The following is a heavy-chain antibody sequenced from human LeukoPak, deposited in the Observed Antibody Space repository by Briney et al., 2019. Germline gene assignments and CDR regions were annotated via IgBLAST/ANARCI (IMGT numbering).Heavy chain of an antibody. Sequence: GGSLRLSCVASGFTFSNFSMSWVRQAPGKGLEWVSLIISSSGATFYEDSVKGRFSISRDNSKNRLYLQMNSLRAEDTALYCCVKGAFDYIGMGYFDQWGQGTLVTVSS. D-gene: IGHD5-12*01. CDR2: IISSSGAT. J-gene: IGHJ4*02. CDR1: GFTFSNFS. CDR3: VKGAFDYIGMGYFDQ. V-gene: IGHV3-23*01.